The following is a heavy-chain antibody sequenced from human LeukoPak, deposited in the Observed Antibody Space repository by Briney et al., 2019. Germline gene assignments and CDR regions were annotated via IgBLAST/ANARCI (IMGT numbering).Heavy chain of an antibody. V-gene: IGHV3-30-3*01. J-gene: IGHJ4*02. CDR2: ISDNGSNN. CDR1: GFTFSTYA. CDR3: AITSMAVTGTLDY. Sequence: SGGSLRLSCAASGFTFSTYAMNWVRQAPGKGLEWVAVISDNGSNNYYADSVKGRFTISRDNSKNTLYLQMNSLRAEDTAVYYCAITSMAVTGTLDYWGQGTLVTVSS. D-gene: IGHD6-19*01.